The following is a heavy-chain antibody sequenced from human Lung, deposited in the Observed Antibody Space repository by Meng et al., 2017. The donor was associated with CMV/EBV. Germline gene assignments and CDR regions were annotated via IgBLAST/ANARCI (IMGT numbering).Heavy chain of an antibody. CDR2: ISASSGDM. V-gene: IGHV3-21*04. CDR1: GFTFGSYM. Sequence: GGSLRLSCAASGFTFGSYMMNWVRQVPGKGLEWVSSISASSGDMYYVDSVKGRFTISRDNAQETLYLQMNSLRAEDTAVYYCARASGYFDVSGRGTLVTVSS. J-gene: IGHJ2*01. CDR3: ARASGYFDV.